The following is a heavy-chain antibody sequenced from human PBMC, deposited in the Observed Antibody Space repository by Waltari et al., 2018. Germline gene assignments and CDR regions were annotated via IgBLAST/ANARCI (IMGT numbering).Heavy chain of an antibody. V-gene: IGHV4-34*01. CDR1: GGSFSGSY. Sequence: QVQLQQWGAGLLKPSETLSLTCAVYGGSFSGSYWSWIRQPPGKGLEWIGEINHSGSTNYNPSLKSRVTISVDTSKNQFSLKLSSVTAADTAVYYCARGGCSGSYYGFDYWGQGTLVTVSS. D-gene: IGHD1-26*01. CDR2: INHSGST. CDR3: ARGGCSGSYYGFDY. J-gene: IGHJ4*02.